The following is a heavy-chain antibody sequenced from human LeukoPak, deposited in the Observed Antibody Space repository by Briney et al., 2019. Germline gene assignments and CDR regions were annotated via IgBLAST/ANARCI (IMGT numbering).Heavy chain of an antibody. CDR1: RDSISSYS. CDR2: IYSSGTT. V-gene: IGHV4-59*08. J-gene: IGHJ4*02. Sequence: SETLSLTCTVSRDSISSYSWSWLRQPPGKGLEWIGDIYSSGTTKYNPSLKSRVTISVDMSRNQFSLKLTSVTAADTAVYYCARLIYGSGSYYKDYWGQGTLVTVSS. D-gene: IGHD3-10*01. CDR3: ARLIYGSGSYYKDY.